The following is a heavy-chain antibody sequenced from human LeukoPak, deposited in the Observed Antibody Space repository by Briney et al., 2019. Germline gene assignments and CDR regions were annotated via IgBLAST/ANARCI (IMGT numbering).Heavy chain of an antibody. CDR3: TRPSSGINALDI. J-gene: IGHJ3*02. CDR2: IYTDGSAT. Sequence: GGSLRLSCAASGFTISSYWMHWVRQAPGKGLVWVSRIYTDGSATTYADSVKGRFTISRDNAKNTLYLQMNSLRAEDTAVYYCTRPSSGINALDIWGQGTMVTVSS. V-gene: IGHV3-74*03. D-gene: IGHD6-13*01. CDR1: GFTISSYW.